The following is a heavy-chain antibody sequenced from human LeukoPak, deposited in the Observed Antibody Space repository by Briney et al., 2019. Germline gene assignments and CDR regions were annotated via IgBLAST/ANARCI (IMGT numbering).Heavy chain of an antibody. Sequence: SETLSLTCTVSGGSSSDTTYYRAWIRQPPGKGLEWIGSIYFSETTYNPSLKSRITISADTSKKHFSLKLSSVTAADTAVYYCASPSKLVISRGGFDIWGQGTMVTVSA. CDR2: IYFSETT. CDR3: ASPSKLVISRGGFDI. V-gene: IGHV4-39*02. CDR1: GGSSSDTTYY. J-gene: IGHJ3*02. D-gene: IGHD3-22*01.